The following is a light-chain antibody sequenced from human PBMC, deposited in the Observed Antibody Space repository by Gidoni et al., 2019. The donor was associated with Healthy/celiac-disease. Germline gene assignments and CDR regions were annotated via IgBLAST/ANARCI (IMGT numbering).Light chain of an antibody. J-gene: IGKJ5*01. V-gene: IGKV1-5*03. CDR3: KQYNSYPIT. CDR2: KAS. CDR1: QSISSW. Sequence: DIQMTQSPSTLSASVGDRVTITCRASQSISSWLAWYQQKPGQAPKLLIYKASSLESGVPSRFRGSGSGKEFTLTISSLQPDDFATYYCKQYNSYPITFXQXTRLEIK.